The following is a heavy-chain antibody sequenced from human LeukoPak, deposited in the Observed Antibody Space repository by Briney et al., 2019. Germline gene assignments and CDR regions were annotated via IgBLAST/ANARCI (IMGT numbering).Heavy chain of an antibody. Sequence: GGSLRLSCAASGLTFSNYAMNWVRQASGRGPEWVSGITDSGRKTYYADSVKGRFCISRDNSKNTVYLQMSDLRAEDTAVYYCAKITKATTPNYWGQGALVTVSS. CDR1: GLTFSNYA. V-gene: IGHV3-23*01. J-gene: IGHJ4*02. CDR3: AKITKATTPNY. CDR2: ITDSGRKT. D-gene: IGHD4-17*01.